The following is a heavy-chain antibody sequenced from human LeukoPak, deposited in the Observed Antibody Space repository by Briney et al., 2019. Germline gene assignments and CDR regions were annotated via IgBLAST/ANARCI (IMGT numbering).Heavy chain of an antibody. CDR2: ISAYNGNT. CDR1: GYTFTSYG. V-gene: IGHV1-18*01. D-gene: IGHD3-22*01. J-gene: IGHJ4*02. Sequence: ASVKVSCKASGYTFTSYGISWVRQAPGQGLEWMGWISAYNGNTNYAQKLQGRVTMTTDTSTSTAYMELRSLRSDDTAVYYCAREKPHYYDSSGYYLWGQGTLVIVST. CDR3: AREKPHYYDSSGYYL.